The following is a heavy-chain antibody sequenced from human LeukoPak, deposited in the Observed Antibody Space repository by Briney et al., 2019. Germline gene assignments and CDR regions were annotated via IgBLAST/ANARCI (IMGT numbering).Heavy chain of an antibody. D-gene: IGHD2-2*01. CDR1: GFTFSNYA. CDR3: ANRYCSSTTCSYFDY. J-gene: IGHJ4*02. CDR2: ISGSGGST. Sequence: GGSLRLCCAASGFTFSNYAMNWVRQAPGKGLEWVSSISGSGGSTHYADSVRGRFTISRDNTKNTLYLQMNSLGAEDTAVYYCANRYCSSTTCSYFDYWGQGTLVTVSS. V-gene: IGHV3-23*01.